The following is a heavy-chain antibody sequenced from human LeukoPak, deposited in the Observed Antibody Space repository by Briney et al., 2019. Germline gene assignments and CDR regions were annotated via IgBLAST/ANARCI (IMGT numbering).Heavy chain of an antibody. Sequence: SETLSLTCSVSGGSIRDYYWSWFRQPPGKGLEWIGSLYHSGSTYYNPSLKSRVTTSVDTSKNRFSLKLTSVTAADTAVYYCARELHSGSYYFDYWGQGTLVTVSS. V-gene: IGHV4-38-2*02. D-gene: IGHD1-26*01. CDR2: LYHSGST. CDR3: ARELHSGSYYFDY. CDR1: GGSIRDYY. J-gene: IGHJ4*02.